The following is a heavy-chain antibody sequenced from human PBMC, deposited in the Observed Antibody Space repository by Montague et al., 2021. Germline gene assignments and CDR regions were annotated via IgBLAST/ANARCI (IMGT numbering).Heavy chain of an antibody. J-gene: IGHJ4*01. Sequence: SLRLSCAASGLSVGNFWMHWVRQAPGKGLVWVSRIVGDGHNKNYADSVQGRFTISRDNAENTLYLQMDGLRVGDTAVYYCVRDGDGFNFDYWGHGTLVTVSS. D-gene: IGHD3-3*01. V-gene: IGHV3-74*01. CDR1: GLSVGNFW. CDR2: IVGDGHNK. CDR3: VRDGDGFNFDY.